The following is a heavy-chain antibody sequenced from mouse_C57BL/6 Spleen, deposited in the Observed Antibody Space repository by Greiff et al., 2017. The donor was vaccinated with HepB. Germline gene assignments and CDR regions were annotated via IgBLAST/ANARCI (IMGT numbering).Heavy chain of an antibody. J-gene: IGHJ4*01. CDR3: ARALDSSGYDAMDY. CDR1: GYAFSSYW. CDR2: IYPGDGDT. V-gene: IGHV1-80*01. Sequence: QVQLKESGAELVKPGASVKISCKASGYAFSSYWMNWVKQRPGKGLEWIGQIYPGDGDTNYNGKFKGKATLTADKSSSTAYMQLSSLTSEDSAVYCCARALDSSGYDAMDYWGQGTSVTVSS. D-gene: IGHD3-2*02.